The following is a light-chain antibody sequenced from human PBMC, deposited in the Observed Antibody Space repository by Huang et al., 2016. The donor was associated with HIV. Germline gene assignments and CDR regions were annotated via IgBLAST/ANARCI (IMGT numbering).Light chain of an antibody. Sequence: EIVLTQSPGTLSLSPGERATLSCRASHSVSSRFLAWFQQRPGQAPRLLIYAASSRATGIPERFSGSGSGTDFTLTISRLQAEDFAVYYCQHYGTSPLTFGGGTNVEIK. CDR3: QHYGTSPLT. J-gene: IGKJ4*01. CDR2: AAS. V-gene: IGKV3-20*01. CDR1: HSVSSRF.